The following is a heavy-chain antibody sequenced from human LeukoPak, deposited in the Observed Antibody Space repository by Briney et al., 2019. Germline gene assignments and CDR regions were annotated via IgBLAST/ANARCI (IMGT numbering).Heavy chain of an antibody. CDR2: VYYDGTS. V-gene: IGHV4-39*01. CDR1: GGSINSHSYY. CDR3: VRHLFKNPGYFDY. D-gene: IGHD3-10*01. J-gene: IGHJ4*02. Sequence: SETLSLTCTVSGGSINSHSYYWGWIRQPPGKGLEWIGSVYYDGTSYSNPSLKSRVGVFVDTSRDQFSLDLDFVTAADTALYSCVRHLFKNPGYFDYCGRGTVVAVSS.